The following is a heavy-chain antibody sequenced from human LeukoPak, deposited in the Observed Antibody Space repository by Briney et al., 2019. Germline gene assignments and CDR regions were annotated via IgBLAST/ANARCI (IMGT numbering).Heavy chain of an antibody. Sequence: GGSLRLSCAASGFTFSDYYMSWIRQAPGKGLEWVSYITNSGSTIYYADSVKGRFTISRDNAKNSLYLQMNSLRAEDTAVYYCARGLYYYYYYMDVWGKGTTVTVSS. V-gene: IGHV3-11*01. CDR3: ARGLYYYYYYMDV. J-gene: IGHJ6*03. CDR2: ITNSGSTI. CDR1: GFTFSDYY.